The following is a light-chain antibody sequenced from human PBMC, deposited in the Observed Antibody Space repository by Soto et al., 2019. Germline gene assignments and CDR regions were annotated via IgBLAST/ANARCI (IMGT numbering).Light chain of an antibody. CDR2: SND. J-gene: IGLJ2*01. V-gene: IGLV1-44*01. CDR3: AAWDDSLIGVL. Sequence: QSVLTQPPSASGTPGQRVTISCSGSSSNIGSNLVNWYQQLPGTAPKLLMYSNDQRPSGVPDRFSGSKSGTSASLAISGLQSEDDADYYCAAWDDSLIGVLFGGGTKLTVL. CDR1: SSNIGSNL.